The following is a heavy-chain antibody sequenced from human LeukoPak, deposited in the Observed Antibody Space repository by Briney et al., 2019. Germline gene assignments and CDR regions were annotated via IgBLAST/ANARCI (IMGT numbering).Heavy chain of an antibody. CDR1: GFTFSRYW. CDR2: IKHDGSEK. Sequence: GGSLRLSCAASGFTFSRYWMSWVRQAPGKGLEWVANIKHDGSEKYYVDSVRGRFTISRDNARNSLYLQMNSLRAEDTALYYCARDGDTVLTRGYYYYMDVWGKGTTVTVSS. J-gene: IGHJ6*03. D-gene: IGHD4-23*01. V-gene: IGHV3-7*01. CDR3: ARDGDTVLTRGYYYYMDV.